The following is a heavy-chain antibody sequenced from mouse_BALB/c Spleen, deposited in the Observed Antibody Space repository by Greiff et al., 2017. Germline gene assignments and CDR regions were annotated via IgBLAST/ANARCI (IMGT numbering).Heavy chain of an antibody. Sequence: VQLQQSGAELVKPGASVKLSCTASGFNIKDTYMHWVKQRPEQGLEWIGRIDPANGNTKYDPKFQGKATITADTSSNTAYLQLSSLTSEDTAVYYCARAWVYYGSRGDAMDYWGQGTSVTVSS. J-gene: IGHJ4*01. D-gene: IGHD1-1*01. CDR3: ARAWVYYGSRGDAMDY. V-gene: IGHV14-3*02. CDR1: GFNIKDTY. CDR2: IDPANGNT.